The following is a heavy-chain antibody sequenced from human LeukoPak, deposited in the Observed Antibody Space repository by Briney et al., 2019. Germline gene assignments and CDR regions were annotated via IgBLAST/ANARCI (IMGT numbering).Heavy chain of an antibody. CDR3: ARGGHSSGWYVWTHY. D-gene: IGHD6-19*01. J-gene: IGHJ4*02. V-gene: IGHV1-46*01. Sequence: ASVKVSCKASGYTFTSYYMHWVRQAPGQGLEWMGLINPSGGSTSYAQKFQGRVTMTRDTSTSTVYMELSSLRSEDTAVYYCARGGHSSGWYVWTHYWGQGTLVTVSS. CDR1: GYTFTSYY. CDR2: INPSGGST.